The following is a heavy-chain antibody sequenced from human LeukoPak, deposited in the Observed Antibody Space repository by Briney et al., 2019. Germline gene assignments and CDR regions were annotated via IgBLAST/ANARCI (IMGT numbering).Heavy chain of an antibody. Sequence: GGSLRLSCAASGFTFSSYSMNWVRQAPGKGLEWVSGINWNGGSTGFADSVKGRFTISRDNAKNFLYLQMNSLRAEDTALYYCARARGSGSYYNPLDYWGQGTLVTVSS. D-gene: IGHD3-10*01. V-gene: IGHV3-20*04. CDR1: GFTFSSYS. CDR3: ARARGSGSYYNPLDY. J-gene: IGHJ4*02. CDR2: INWNGGST.